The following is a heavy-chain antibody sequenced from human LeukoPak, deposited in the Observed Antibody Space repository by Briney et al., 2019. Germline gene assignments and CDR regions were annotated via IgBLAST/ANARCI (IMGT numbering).Heavy chain of an antibody. CDR2: ISSSGGTT. V-gene: IGHV3-23*01. J-gene: IGHJ4*02. Sequence: GGSLRLSCAASGFTLSGYAMSWVRQAPEKGLEWVSAISSSGGTTYYADSVKGRFTISRDNSKNTLYLQMNSLRAEDTAVYYCSKDIDYGDYVVSWGQGTLVTVSS. D-gene: IGHD4-17*01. CDR3: SKDIDYGDYVVS. CDR1: GFTLSGYA.